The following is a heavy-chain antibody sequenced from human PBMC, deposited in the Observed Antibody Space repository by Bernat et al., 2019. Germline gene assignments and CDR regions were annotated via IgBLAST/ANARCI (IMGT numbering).Heavy chain of an antibody. Sequence: QVQLVESGGGVVQPGRSLRLSCAASGFTFSSYAMHWVRQAPGKGLEWVAVIWFDGSKEYYTDSVKGRFTISRDNSRTTVYLQMNSLRVEDTAVYYCAGEDGNHFDYWGRGTLVTVSS. V-gene: IGHV3-33*08. CDR1: GFTFSSYA. CDR3: AGEDGNHFDY. D-gene: IGHD4-23*01. CDR2: IWFDGSKE. J-gene: IGHJ4*02.